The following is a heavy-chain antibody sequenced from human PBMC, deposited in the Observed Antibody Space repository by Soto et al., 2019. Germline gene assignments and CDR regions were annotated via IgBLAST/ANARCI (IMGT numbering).Heavy chain of an antibody. CDR2: LVPVLGTS. Sequence: QGQLEQSGAEVRKPGSSVKVSCKASGGSFSSYAISWVRQAPGQGLEWMGGLVPVLGTSNSAQKFQGRVAFSTDDSTAPAYMELSSLRSEDTAVYYCARDSPGGGYYYGMDVWGQGTTVIVSS. V-gene: IGHV1-69*01. CDR3: ARDSPGGGYYYGMDV. CDR1: GGSFSSYA. J-gene: IGHJ6*02. D-gene: IGHD2-15*01.